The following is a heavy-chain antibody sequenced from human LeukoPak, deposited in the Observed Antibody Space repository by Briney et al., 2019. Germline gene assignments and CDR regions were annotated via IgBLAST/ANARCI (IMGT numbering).Heavy chain of an antibody. CDR1: GFTFDDYA. J-gene: IGHJ4*02. Sequence: GGSLRLSCAASGFTFDDYAMHWVRQAPGKGLEWVSGISWRSDSVDYADSVKGRFTISRDNAKSSLYLQMNSLRADDTASYYCAKDWSYGGNSWKYFGSWGQGILVTVSS. CDR3: AKDWSYGGNSWKYFGS. V-gene: IGHV3-9*01. CDR2: ISWRSDSV. D-gene: IGHD4-23*01.